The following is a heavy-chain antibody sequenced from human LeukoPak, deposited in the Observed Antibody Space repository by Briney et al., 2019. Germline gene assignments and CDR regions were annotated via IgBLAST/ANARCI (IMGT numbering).Heavy chain of an antibody. V-gene: IGHV3-30-3*01. D-gene: IGHD6-19*01. CDR2: ISYDGSNK. J-gene: IGHJ3*02. Sequence: GGSLRLSCAASGFTFSSYAMHWVRQGPGKGLEWVAVISYDGSNKYYADSVKGRFTISRDNSKNTLYLQMNSLRAEDTAVYYCARAGGYSSGRGAFDIWGQGTMVTVSS. CDR3: ARAGGYSSGRGAFDI. CDR1: GFTFSSYA.